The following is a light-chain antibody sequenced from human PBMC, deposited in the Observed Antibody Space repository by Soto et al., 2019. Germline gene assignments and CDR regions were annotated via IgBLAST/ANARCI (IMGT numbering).Light chain of an antibody. Sequence: ESVLTQSPGTLSVSPGERATLSCRASQSVSSNLAWYQQKPGQAPRLLIYGASSRATGIPDRFSGGGSGTDFILTISRLEPEDFAVYYCQKFSSYPLTCGGGTKVDIK. CDR2: GAS. V-gene: IGKV3-20*01. J-gene: IGKJ4*01. CDR1: QSVSSN. CDR3: QKFSSYPLT.